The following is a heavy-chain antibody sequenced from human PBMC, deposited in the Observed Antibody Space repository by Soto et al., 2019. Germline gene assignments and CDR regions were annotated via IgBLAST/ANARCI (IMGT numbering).Heavy chain of an antibody. J-gene: IGHJ3*02. CDR2: IYYSGST. CDR3: ARGPPATDAFDI. CDR1: GCSISSYY. V-gene: IGHV4-59*01. D-gene: IGHD2-2*01. Sequence: SETLSLTCAVSGCSISSYYWSWIRQPPGKGLEWIGYIYYSGSTNYNPSLKSRVTISVDTSKNQFSLKLSSVTAADTAVYYCARGPPATDAFDIWGQGTMVTVSS.